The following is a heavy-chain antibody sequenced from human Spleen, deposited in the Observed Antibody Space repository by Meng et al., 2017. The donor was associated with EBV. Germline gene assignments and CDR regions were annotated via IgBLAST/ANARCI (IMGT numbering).Heavy chain of an antibody. CDR1: GDSVSSNIAV. CDR3: AIPRSDRGFEP. Sequence: QRDPQQSGPCLVKPSQTLSLTCTSSGDSVSSNIAVWNWIRQSPARGLEWLGRTYYRSRWFNEYAVSVEGRITIKPDTSKNQFSLHLNSVTPEDTAVYYCAIPRSDRGFEPWGQGTLVTVSS. J-gene: IGHJ5*02. CDR2: TYYRSRWFN. V-gene: IGHV6-1*01. D-gene: IGHD2-15*01.